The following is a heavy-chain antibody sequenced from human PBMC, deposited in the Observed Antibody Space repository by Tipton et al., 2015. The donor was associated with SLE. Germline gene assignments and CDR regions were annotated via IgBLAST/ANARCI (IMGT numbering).Heavy chain of an antibody. D-gene: IGHD3-3*01. CDR2: INPNSGGT. CDR1: GYTFSGYP. J-gene: IGHJ6*03. CDR3: ARAGGVFGVVNKYYYYYMDV. V-gene: IGHV1-2*02. Sequence: QLEQSGAEVKKPGSSVKVSCKTSGYTFSGYPVHWVRQAPGQGLEWMGWINPNSGGTNYAQKFQGRVTMTTDTSTSTAYMELRSLRSDDTAVYYCARAGGVFGVVNKYYYYYMDVWGKGTTVTVSS.